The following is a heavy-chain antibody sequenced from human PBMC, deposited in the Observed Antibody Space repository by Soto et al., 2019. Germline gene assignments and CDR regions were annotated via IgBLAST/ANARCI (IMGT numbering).Heavy chain of an antibody. CDR3: SRSGYCSSTSCYSSYYGMVG. D-gene: IGHD2-2*01. Sequence: PGGSLRLSCAASGFTFSSYGMSWVRQAPGKGPEWVSTITSDGASTYYADSVKGRFTIFRDNSKNTLYLQMNSLRAEDTAVYYCSRSGYCSSTSCYSSYYGMVGWGQGTTVTVSS. CDR1: GFTFSSYG. J-gene: IGHJ6*02. CDR2: ITSDGAST. V-gene: IGHV3-23*01.